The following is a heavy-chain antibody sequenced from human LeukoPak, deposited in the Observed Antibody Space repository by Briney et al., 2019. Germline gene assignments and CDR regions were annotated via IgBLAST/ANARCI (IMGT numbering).Heavy chain of an antibody. CDR3: ARVYCSGGSCYEFDF. Sequence: GASVTVSRMSAVYTFTNYYMQWVRQAPGQGLEWMGIINTRDGSTSYAQKFQGRVTVTRDTSTSTAYMEPSSLRTEDPAVYYCARVYCSGGSCYEFDFWGQGTLVTVSS. CDR1: VYTFTNYY. D-gene: IGHD2-15*01. J-gene: IGHJ4*02. CDR2: INTRDGST. V-gene: IGHV1-46*03.